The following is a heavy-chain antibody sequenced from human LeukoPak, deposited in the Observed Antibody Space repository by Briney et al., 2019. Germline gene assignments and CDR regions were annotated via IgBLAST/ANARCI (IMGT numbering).Heavy chain of an antibody. Sequence: ASVKVSCKLSGYTLAELSMHWVRQAPGKGLEWMGGFDPEDGETIYAQEFQGRVTMTEDTSTDTAYMELSSLRSEDTAVYYCATYYYDSSGYQTLAYWGQGTLVTVSS. CDR2: FDPEDGET. CDR3: ATYYYDSSGYQTLAY. J-gene: IGHJ4*02. D-gene: IGHD3-22*01. V-gene: IGHV1-24*01. CDR1: GYTLAELS.